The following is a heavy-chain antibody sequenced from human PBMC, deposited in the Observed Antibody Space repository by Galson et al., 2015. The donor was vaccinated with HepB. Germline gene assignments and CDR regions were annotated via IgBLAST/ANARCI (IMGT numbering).Heavy chain of an antibody. Sequence: SLRLSCAASGFTFSSYGMHWVRQAPGKGLEWVAVISYDGSNKYYADSVKGRFTISRDNSKNTLYLQMNSLRAEDTAVYYCAKVATGYSSSWYYFDYWGQGTLVTVSS. CDR3: AKVATGYSSSWYYFDY. V-gene: IGHV3-30*18. CDR2: ISYDGSNK. D-gene: IGHD6-13*01. CDR1: GFTFSSYG. J-gene: IGHJ4*02.